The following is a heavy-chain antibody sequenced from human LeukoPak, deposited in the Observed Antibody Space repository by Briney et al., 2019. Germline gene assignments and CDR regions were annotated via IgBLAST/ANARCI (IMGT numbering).Heavy chain of an antibody. J-gene: IGHJ4*02. CDR2: IRSKTHNYAT. CDR3: ASPSDGDFWSGYLTY. Sequence: GGSLRLPCAASGFTFSDSAIHWVRQASGKGLEWVGRIRSKTHNYATEYGASMKGTFTISRDDSKNTASLQMNSLKVEDTATYYCASPSDGDFWSGYLTYWGQGTVVTVSS. CDR1: GFTFSDSA. V-gene: IGHV3-73*01. D-gene: IGHD3-3*01.